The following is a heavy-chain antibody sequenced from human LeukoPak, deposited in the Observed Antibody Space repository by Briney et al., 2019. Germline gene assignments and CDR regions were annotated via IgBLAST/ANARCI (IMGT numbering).Heavy chain of an antibody. CDR2: ISFDGNNK. V-gene: IGHV3-30*18. CDR3: AKSAGYTGGWDDY. J-gene: IGHJ4*02. Sequence: PGGSLRLSCAASGFTFSGYGMHWVRQAPGKGLEWVATISFDGNNKNYADSVKGRFTISSDNSKNTLYLQMNSLRAEDTAIYYCAKSAGYTGGWDDYWGQGTLVTVSS. CDR1: GFTFSGYG. D-gene: IGHD6-19*01.